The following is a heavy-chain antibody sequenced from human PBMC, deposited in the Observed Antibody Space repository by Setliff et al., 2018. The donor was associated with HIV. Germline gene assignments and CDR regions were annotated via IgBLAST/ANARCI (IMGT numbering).Heavy chain of an antibody. V-gene: IGHV4-38-2*02. CDR1: GDFFSSDYY. D-gene: IGHD3-22*01. J-gene: IGHJ3*02. Sequence: PSETLSLTCTVSGDFFSSDYYWGWIRQSPGKGLEWIGSIFHTGTTSYNASLKSRLTLSLDTSKNQFSLKLSSVTAADTAVYYCARGRDSSNPDDAFDIWGQGTMVTVSS. CDR3: ARGRDSSNPDDAFDI. CDR2: IFHTGTT.